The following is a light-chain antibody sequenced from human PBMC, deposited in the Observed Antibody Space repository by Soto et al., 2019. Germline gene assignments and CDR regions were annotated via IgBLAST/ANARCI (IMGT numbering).Light chain of an antibody. Sequence: QSVLTQPPSASGAPGQRVTISCSGSTSNVGNNTVNWYQQLPGTAPKLLIYDNNQRPSGVPDRFSGSKSGTSASLAISGLQSEDEADYYCAAWDDSLNGPVVFGGGTKLTVL. CDR1: TSNVGNNT. V-gene: IGLV1-44*01. CDR2: DNN. CDR3: AAWDDSLNGPVV. J-gene: IGLJ2*01.